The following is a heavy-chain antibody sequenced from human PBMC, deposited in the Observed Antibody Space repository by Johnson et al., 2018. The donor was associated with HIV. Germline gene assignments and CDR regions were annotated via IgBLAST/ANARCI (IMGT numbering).Heavy chain of an antibody. CDR1: GLSFSNFG. CDR2: ISYDGSNK. Sequence: SLTLSCVGSGLSFSNFGIHWVRQAPCKGPEWVAVISYDGSNKYYADSVKGRFTISRDNSKNTLYLQTNSLRAEDTAVFYCARDRYYGLAWGWAFDIWGQGTMVTVSS. D-gene: IGHD3-16*01. J-gene: IGHJ3*02. CDR3: ARDRYYGLAWGWAFDI. V-gene: IGHV3-30*03.